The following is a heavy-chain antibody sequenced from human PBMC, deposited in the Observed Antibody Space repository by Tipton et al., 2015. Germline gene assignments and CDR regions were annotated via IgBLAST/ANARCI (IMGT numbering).Heavy chain of an antibody. CDR1: GGSISSSSYY. V-gene: IGHV4-39*01. CDR3: ARLGPYYNDYYGMDV. Sequence: TLSLTCTVSGGSISSSSYYWGWIRQPPGKGLEWIGSIYYSGSAYYNPSLKSRVTISVDSSKSQFSRKLSSVTAADTAVYYCARLGPYYNDYYGMDVWGQGTTVTVSS. CDR2: IYYSGSA. J-gene: IGHJ6*02. D-gene: IGHD3/OR15-3a*01.